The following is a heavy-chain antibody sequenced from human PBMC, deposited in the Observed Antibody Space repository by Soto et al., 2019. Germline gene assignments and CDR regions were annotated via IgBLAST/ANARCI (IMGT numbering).Heavy chain of an antibody. CDR1: GYSISSGYY. CDR2: IYHSGST. CDR3: ARVMPTIRRALDI. Sequence: SETLSLTCAVSGYSISSGYYWGWIRQPPGKGLEWIGSIYHSGSTYYNPSLKSRVTISVGTSKNQFSLKLSSVTAADTAVYYCARVMPTIRRALDIWGQGTIVTVSS. D-gene: IGHD1-1*01. V-gene: IGHV4-38-2*01. J-gene: IGHJ3*02.